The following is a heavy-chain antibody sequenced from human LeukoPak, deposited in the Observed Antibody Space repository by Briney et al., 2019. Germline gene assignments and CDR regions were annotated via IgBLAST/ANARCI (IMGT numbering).Heavy chain of an antibody. J-gene: IGHJ4*02. D-gene: IGHD2-15*01. CDR1: GGSFSGYY. CDR3: AKGSLGSCRGVICYSLDY. CDR2: ISGSDAGT. V-gene: IGHV3-23*01. Sequence: ETLSLTCGVYGGSFSGYYWSWIRQPPGKGLEWVSAISGSDAGTYYADSVKGRFTISRDNSKNTLYLQMNSLRAEDTATYYCAKGSLGSCRGVICYSLDYWGQGSLVTVSS.